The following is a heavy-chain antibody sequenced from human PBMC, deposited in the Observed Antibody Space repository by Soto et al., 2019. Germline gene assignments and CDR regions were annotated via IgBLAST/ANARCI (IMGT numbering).Heavy chain of an antibody. D-gene: IGHD2-15*01. CDR3: ARDTRQGYCSGGSCYLNWFDP. J-gene: IGHJ5*02. CDR2: INPNSGGT. V-gene: IGHV1-2*04. CDR1: GYTFTGYY. Sequence: GASVKVSCKASGYTFTGYYMHWVRQAPGQGLEWMGWINPNSGGTNYAQKFQGWVTMTRDTSISTAYMELSRLRSDDTAVYYCARDTRQGYCSGGSCYLNWFDPWGQGTRVTVSS.